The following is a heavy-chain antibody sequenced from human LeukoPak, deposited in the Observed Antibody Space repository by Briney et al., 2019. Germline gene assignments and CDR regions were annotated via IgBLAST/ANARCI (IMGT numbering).Heavy chain of an antibody. CDR2: ISGSGGST. CDR3: ARVRPATTLLYLNWFDP. J-gene: IGHJ5*02. V-gene: IGHV3-23*01. Sequence: GGSLRLSCAASGFTFSSYAMSWVRQAPGKGLEWVSAISGSGGSTYYADSVKGRFTISRDTSKNTLYLQMNSLRAEDTAVYYCARVRPATTLLYLNWFDPWGQGTLVTVSS. D-gene: IGHD2-8*01. CDR1: GFTFSSYA.